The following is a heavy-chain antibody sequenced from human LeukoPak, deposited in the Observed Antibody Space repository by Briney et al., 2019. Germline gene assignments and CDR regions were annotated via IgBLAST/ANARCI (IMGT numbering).Heavy chain of an antibody. D-gene: IGHD3-22*01. V-gene: IGHV4-30-4*01. CDR3: AREHDSSGYVGY. J-gene: IGHJ4*02. CDR1: GGSISSGDYY. CDR2: IYYSGST. Sequence: SQTLSLTCTVSGGSISSGDYYWSWTRQPPGKGLEWIGYIYYSGSTYYNPSLKSRVTISVDTSKNQFSLKLSSVTAADTAVYYCAREHDSSGYVGYWGQGTLVTVSS.